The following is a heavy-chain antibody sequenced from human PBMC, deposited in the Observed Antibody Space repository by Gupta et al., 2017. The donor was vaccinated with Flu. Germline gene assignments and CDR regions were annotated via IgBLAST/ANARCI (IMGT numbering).Heavy chain of an antibody. V-gene: IGHV4-61*02. CDR3: ARDLITMMYDAFDI. D-gene: IGHD3-22*01. Sequence: QVQLQESGPGLVKPSQTLSLTCTVSGGSISSGSYYWSWIRQPAGKGLEWIGRIYTSGSTNYNPSLKSRVTISVDTSKNQFSLKLSSVTAADTAVYYCARDLITMMYDAFDIWGQGTMVTVSS. CDR2: IYTSGST. CDR1: GGSISSGSYY. J-gene: IGHJ3*02.